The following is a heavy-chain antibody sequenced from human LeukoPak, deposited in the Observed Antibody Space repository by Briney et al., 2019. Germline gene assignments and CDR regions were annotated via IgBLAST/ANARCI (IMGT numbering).Heavy chain of an antibody. J-gene: IGHJ3*02. V-gene: IGHV4-39*01. CDR1: GGSISSSSYY. CDR3: ARGARFFHI. Sequence: SETLSLTCTVSGGSISSSSYYWGWIRQPPGKGLEWIGNIYYSGSTYYNPSLKSRVTISVDTSKNQFSLKLSSVTAADTAVYYCARGARFFHIWGQGTMVTVSS. D-gene: IGHD1-26*01. CDR2: IYYSGST.